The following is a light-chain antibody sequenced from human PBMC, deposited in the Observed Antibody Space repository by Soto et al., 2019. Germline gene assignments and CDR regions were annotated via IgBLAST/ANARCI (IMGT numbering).Light chain of an antibody. J-gene: IGKJ1*01. CDR2: GAS. CDR1: DRISNEY. CDR3: QQYGGAPRT. Sequence: DIVLTQSPSSLSLSPGERVTLSCRASDRISNEYVAWYQQRPGQAPRLLIYGASRRALGVPDRFSGSGSGAEFTLNVNSLEPEDFAVYFCQQYGGAPRTFGQGTKVEV. V-gene: IGKV3-20*01.